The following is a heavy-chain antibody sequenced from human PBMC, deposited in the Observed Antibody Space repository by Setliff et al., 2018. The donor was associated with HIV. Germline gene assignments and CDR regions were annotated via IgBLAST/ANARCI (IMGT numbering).Heavy chain of an antibody. V-gene: IGHV1-2*06. D-gene: IGHD2-8*01. Sequence: ASVKVSCKASGYTFTTYYMHWVRQAPGQGLEWMGRINPNSGGTNYAQKFQGRVTMTRDTSISTAYMELSRLRSDDTAVYYCASKVYCTNGVCLDAFDIWGQGTMVTVSS. CDR2: INPNSGGT. J-gene: IGHJ3*02. CDR1: GYTFTTYY. CDR3: ASKVYCTNGVCLDAFDI.